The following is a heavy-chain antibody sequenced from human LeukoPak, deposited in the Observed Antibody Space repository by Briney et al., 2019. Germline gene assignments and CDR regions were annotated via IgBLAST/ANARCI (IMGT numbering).Heavy chain of an antibody. CDR1: GFTFDDYA. CDR2: ISWNSGSI. J-gene: IGHJ4*02. V-gene: IGHV3-9*01. CDR3: AKDRSYGSGSYAFDY. D-gene: IGHD3-10*01. Sequence: GRSLRLSCAASGFTFDDYAMHWVRQAPGKGLEWVSGISWNSGSIGYADSVKGRFTISRDNAKNSLYLQMNSLRAEDTALYCCAKDRSYGSGSYAFDYWGQGTLVTVSS.